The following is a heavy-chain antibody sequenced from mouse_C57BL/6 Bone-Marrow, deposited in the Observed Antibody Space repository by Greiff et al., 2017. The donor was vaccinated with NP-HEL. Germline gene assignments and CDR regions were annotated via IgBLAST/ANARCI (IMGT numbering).Heavy chain of an antibody. D-gene: IGHD1-1*01. CDR1: GFSFNTYA. J-gene: IGHJ4*01. CDR3: VRTTVVAEGYAMDY. CDR2: IRSKSNNYAT. Sequence: EVKLMESGGGLVQPKGSLKLSCAASGFSFNTYAMNWVRQAPGQGLEWVARIRSKSNNYATYYADSVKDRFTISRDDSESMLYLQMNNLKTEDTAMYYCVRTTVVAEGYAMDYWGQGTSVTVSS. V-gene: IGHV10-1*01.